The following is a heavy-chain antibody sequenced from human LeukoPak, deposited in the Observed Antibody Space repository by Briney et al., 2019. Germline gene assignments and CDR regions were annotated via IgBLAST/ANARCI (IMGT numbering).Heavy chain of an antibody. D-gene: IGHD1-26*01. V-gene: IGHV5-51*01. CDR2: IYPGDSDT. J-gene: IGHJ3*02. Sequence: GESLKISCKGSGYSFSSYWIGWVRQMPGKGLEWMGIIYPGDSDTRYNPSFRGQVTISAAKSISTAYLQCSLKASDTAMYYCARSGSLGAFDIWGQGTMVTVSS. CDR3: ARSGSLGAFDI. CDR1: GYSFSSYW.